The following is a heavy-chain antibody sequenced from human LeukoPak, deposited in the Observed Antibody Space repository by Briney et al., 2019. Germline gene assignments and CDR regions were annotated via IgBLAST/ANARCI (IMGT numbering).Heavy chain of an antibody. V-gene: IGHV4-34*01. D-gene: IGHD6-25*01. J-gene: IGHJ4*02. Sequence: SGTLSLTCAVYGGSFSDYYWSWIRKPPGKGLEWIGEINHSGSTNYNPSLKSRVTISVDTSKNQFSLRLSSVTAADTAVYYCARRAATQDYWGQGTLVTVSS. CDR2: INHSGST. CDR1: GGSFSDYY. CDR3: ARRAATQDY.